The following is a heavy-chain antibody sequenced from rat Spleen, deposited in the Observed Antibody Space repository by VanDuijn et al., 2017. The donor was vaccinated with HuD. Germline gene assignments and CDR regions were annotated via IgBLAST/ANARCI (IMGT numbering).Heavy chain of an antibody. CDR2: INYDGSNT. D-gene: IGHD1-7*01. J-gene: IGHJ3*01. Sequence: EVQLVESGGGLVQPGRSMKLSCAASGFTFSDYYMAWVRQAPTKGLEWVATINYDGSNTYYRDSVKGRFTISRDNANSTLYLQMDSLRSEDTATYYCARPSYGYPFAYWGQGTLVTVSS. CDR1: GFTFSDYY. V-gene: IGHV5-7*01. CDR3: ARPSYGYPFAY.